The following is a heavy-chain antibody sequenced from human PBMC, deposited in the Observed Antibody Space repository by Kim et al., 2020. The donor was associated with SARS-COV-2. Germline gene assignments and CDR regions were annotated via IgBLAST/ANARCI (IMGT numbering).Heavy chain of an antibody. Sequence: SVKVSCKASGGTFSSYAISWVRPAPGQGLEWMGGIIPIVGKANYAQKFQGRVTITADESTSTAYMELSSLRSEDTAVYYCAGLWFRELFPGYYYMDVWGKGTTVTVSS. V-gene: IGHV1-69*13. CDR3: AGLWFRELFPGYYYMDV. CDR2: IIPIVGKA. J-gene: IGHJ6*03. CDR1: GGTFSSYA. D-gene: IGHD3-10*01.